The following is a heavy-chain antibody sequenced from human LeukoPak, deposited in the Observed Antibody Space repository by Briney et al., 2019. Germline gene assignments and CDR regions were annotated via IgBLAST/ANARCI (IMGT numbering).Heavy chain of an antibody. J-gene: IGHJ2*01. CDR3: ARHLRSPGFDL. CDR2: IKDGGIT. Sequence: SETLSLTCAVYSGSLSGYYWSWIRQPPGKGLEWIGEIKDGGITNYNPSLRSRVTISVDTSKKQLSLKLSSVTAADTAVYYCARHLRSPGFDLWGRGTLVTVSS. CDR1: SGSLSGYY. V-gene: IGHV4-34*01.